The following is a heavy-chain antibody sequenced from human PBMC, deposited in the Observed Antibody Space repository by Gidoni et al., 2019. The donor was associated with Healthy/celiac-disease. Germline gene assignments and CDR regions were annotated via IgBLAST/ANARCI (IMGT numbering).Heavy chain of an antibody. CDR3: AREVAAFDY. CDR1: GFTFTSDY. J-gene: IGHJ4*02. Sequence: QVQLVQSGAEVKKPGASVKVSCKASGFTFTSDYMHWVRQAPGKGLEWMGIITPSGGSTSYAQKFQGRVTITRDTSTSTVYMELSSLRSEDTAVYYCAREVAAFDYWGQGTLVTVSS. V-gene: IGHV1-46*01. CDR2: ITPSGGST. D-gene: IGHD6-6*01.